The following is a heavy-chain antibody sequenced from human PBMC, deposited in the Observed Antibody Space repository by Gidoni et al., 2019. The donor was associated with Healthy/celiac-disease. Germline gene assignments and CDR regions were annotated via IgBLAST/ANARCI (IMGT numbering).Heavy chain of an antibody. CDR2: IVYDGSNK. J-gene: IGHJ4*02. Sequence: QVQLVASGGGVVQPGRSLRLSFAASGFTFSSYGMPWVRQAPGKGLECVAVIVYDGSNKYYADSVKGRFTISRDNSKNTLYLQMNSLRAEDTAVYYCARDLFYDSSGYYSPGYYFDYWGQGTLVTVSS. V-gene: IGHV3-33*01. D-gene: IGHD3-22*01. CDR1: GFTFSSYG. CDR3: ARDLFYDSSGYYSPGYYFDY.